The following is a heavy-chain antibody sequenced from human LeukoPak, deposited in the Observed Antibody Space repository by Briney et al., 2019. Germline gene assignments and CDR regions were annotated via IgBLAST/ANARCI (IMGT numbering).Heavy chain of an antibody. Sequence: GGSLRLSCAASGFTFSSYGMPWARQAPGKGLEWVAFIRYDGSNKYYADSVKGRFTISRDNSKNTLYLQMNSLRAEDTAVYYCGKAMITFGGVIVQPDYWGQGTLVTVSS. V-gene: IGHV3-30*02. J-gene: IGHJ4*02. CDR1: GFTFSSYG. CDR2: IRYDGSNK. CDR3: GKAMITFGGVIVQPDY. D-gene: IGHD3-16*02.